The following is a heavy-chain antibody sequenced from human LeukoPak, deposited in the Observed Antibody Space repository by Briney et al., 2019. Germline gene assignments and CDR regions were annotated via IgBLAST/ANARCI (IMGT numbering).Heavy chain of an antibody. CDR1: GVSSSFISYF. CDR2: IYYTGST. J-gene: IGHJ6*03. D-gene: IGHD5-24*01. Sequence: SETLSLTCTVSGVSSSFISYFWGWFRQSPGKGLEWFGSIYYTGSTYYSPSLQSRVTISVDTSKNQFSLRLSSVTAADTAVYYCARLGYSLVGSYMDVWGKGTTVTVSS. V-gene: IGHV4-39*01. CDR3: ARLGYSLVGSYMDV.